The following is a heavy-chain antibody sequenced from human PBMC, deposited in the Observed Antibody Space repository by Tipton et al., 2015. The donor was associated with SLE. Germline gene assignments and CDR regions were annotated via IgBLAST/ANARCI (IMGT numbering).Heavy chain of an antibody. CDR3: ARDLGYSYGDAFDI. Sequence: SLRLSCAASGFTFSSYAMSWVRQAPGKGLEWVSYISSSSSTIYYADSVKGRFTISRDNAKNSLYLQMNSLRAEDTAVYYCARDLGYSYGDAFDIWGQGTMVTVSS. J-gene: IGHJ3*02. D-gene: IGHD5-18*01. CDR1: GFTFSSYA. V-gene: IGHV3-48*01. CDR2: ISSSSSTI.